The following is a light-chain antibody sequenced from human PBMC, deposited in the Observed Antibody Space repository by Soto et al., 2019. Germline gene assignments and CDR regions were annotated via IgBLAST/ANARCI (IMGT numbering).Light chain of an antibody. CDR3: QQRNNWPRT. CDR1: QGVSNY. J-gene: IGKJ2*01. CDR2: DAS. Sequence: PGERATLSCRASQGVSNYLGWYQKKPGQAPRLLIYDASNRATGIPARFSGSGSGTDFTPTISSLEPEDFAVYYCQQRNNWPRTFGQGTNLEI. V-gene: IGKV3-11*01.